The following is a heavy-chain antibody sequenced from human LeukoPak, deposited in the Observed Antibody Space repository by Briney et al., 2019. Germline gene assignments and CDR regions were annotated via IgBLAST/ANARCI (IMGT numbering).Heavy chain of an antibody. CDR1: GGSISSGGYY. CDR3: ARVTKNFWSGYRFFHPDY. D-gene: IGHD3-3*01. CDR2: IYYSGST. Sequence: SEALSLTCTVSGGSISSGGYYWSWIRQHPGKGLEWIGYIYYSGSTYYNPSLKSRVTISVDTSKNQFYLKLSSVTAADTAVYYCARVTKNFWSGYRFFHPDYWGQGTLVTVSS. V-gene: IGHV4-31*03. J-gene: IGHJ4*02.